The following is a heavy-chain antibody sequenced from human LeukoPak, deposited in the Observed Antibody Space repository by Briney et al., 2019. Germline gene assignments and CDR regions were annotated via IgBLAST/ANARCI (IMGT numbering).Heavy chain of an antibody. J-gene: IGHJ4*02. CDR1: GFTFDDYA. V-gene: IGHV3-9*01. Sequence: GGSLRLSCAASGFTFDDYAMHWVRQAPGKGLEWVSGISWNSGSIGYADSVMGRFTISRDNAKNSLYLQMNSLRAEDTALYYCAKDMVSIFGVVLFDYWGQGTLVTVSS. D-gene: IGHD3-3*01. CDR2: ISWNSGSI. CDR3: AKDMVSIFGVVLFDY.